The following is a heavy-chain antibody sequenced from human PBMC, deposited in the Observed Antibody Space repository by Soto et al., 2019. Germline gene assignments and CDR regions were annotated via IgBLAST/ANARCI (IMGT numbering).Heavy chain of an antibody. V-gene: IGHV2-26*01. D-gene: IGHD3-9*01. J-gene: IGHJ6*02. CDR3: ARMKVDSYQFYYAMDV. CDR1: GFSLTTGKMG. CDR2: IFSDNER. Sequence: SGPTLVNPTETLTLTCTVPGFSLTTGKMGVSWIRQPPGKALEWLAHIFSDNERSYSTSLQGRLTISKDTSGSQVVLSMTNVDPVDTATYYCARMKVDSYQFYYAMDVWGQGTTVTVSS.